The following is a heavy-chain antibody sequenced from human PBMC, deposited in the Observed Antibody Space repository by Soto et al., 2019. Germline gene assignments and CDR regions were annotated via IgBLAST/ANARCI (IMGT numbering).Heavy chain of an antibody. J-gene: IGHJ4*02. CDR3: ARSHGDYAGY. D-gene: IGHD4-17*01. Sequence: QVQLVQSGAEVKRPGASVRVSCKASGYTFSNYGVTWVRQAPGQGLEWMGWISAYNGNTNIAQKFQGRIPMTTNTSTSTAYMALRSVRSDDTAVYYCARSHGDYAGYWGQGNLVTVSS. V-gene: IGHV1-18*01. CDR2: ISAYNGNT. CDR1: GYTFSNYG.